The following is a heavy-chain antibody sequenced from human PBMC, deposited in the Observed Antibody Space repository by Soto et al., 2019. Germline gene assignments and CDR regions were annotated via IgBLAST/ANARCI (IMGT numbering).Heavy chain of an antibody. CDR2: IYGNDAK. CDR3: AHRSTSLSVAY. CDR1: VFALTTSEVV. V-gene: IGHV2-5*01. Sequence: QITLKESGPSLVKPTQTLTMTYTFSVFALTTSEVVVGWTRPPPGKAPEWLTFIYGNDAKRYSPSLRSRLTLPGGASKAQVVLSMTNLDPVDTATHHCAHRSTSLSVAYWGPGTVVTVSS. D-gene: IGHD2-2*01. J-gene: IGHJ4*02.